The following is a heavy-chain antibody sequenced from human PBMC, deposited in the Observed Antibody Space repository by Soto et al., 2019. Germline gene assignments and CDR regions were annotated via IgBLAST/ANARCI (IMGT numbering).Heavy chain of an antibody. Sequence: PGVSLRLSCAVSGYRFADHWLHWVRQVPGKGLQWVSRMNRDGSEINYAASVMGRFTVSRDNARSTLHLQMSSLRVEDTAVYYCPTAEVDYWGRGALGTVSS. V-gene: IGHV3-74*01. CDR1: GYRFADHW. CDR3: PTAEVDY. CDR2: MNRDGSEI. J-gene: IGHJ4*02.